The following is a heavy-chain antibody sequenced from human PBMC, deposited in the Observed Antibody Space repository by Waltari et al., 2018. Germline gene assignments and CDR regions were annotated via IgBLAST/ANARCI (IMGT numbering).Heavy chain of an antibody. V-gene: IGHV5-51*01. CDR1: GYSFTSYW. CDR2: IYPGDSET. D-gene: IGHD4-4*01. J-gene: IGHJ4*02. CDR3: VRQLNSNWHGSDY. Sequence: DVQLVQSGAEVKKPGESLKISCKAYGYSFTSYWIGGVRQMPGKGLEWMGIIYPGDSETRYSPSFQDQVTISADKSIRTAYLQWSSLKASDTAMYYCVRQLNSNWHGSDYWGQGTLVTVSS.